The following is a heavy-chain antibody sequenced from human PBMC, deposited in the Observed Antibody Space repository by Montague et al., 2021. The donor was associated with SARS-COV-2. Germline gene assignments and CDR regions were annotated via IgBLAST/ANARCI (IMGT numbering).Heavy chain of an antibody. J-gene: IGHJ4*02. CDR3: AKETAAIGNPLFDS. V-gene: IGHV3-23*01. Sequence: SLRLSCAASGFTIRNYWMSWVRQAPGKGLEWVSGIVNNGRKSFYADSVKGRFVISRDNSDKMVYLQLNSLRAEDTAIYYCAKETAAIGNPLFDSWGQGTLITVSS. CDR2: IVNNGRKS. CDR1: GFTIRNYW. D-gene: IGHD4-23*01.